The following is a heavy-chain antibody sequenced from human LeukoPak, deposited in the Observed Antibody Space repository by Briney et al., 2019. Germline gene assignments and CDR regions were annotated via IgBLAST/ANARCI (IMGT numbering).Heavy chain of an antibody. CDR1: GFIFRSYS. Sequence: PGGSLRLSCAASGFIFRSYSMKWVRQAPGKGLESVSYISSSSSTIYYADSVKGRFTISRDNAKNTLYLQMNSLRAEDTAVYYCARAHYYDSSGPALDYWGQGTLVTVSS. J-gene: IGHJ4*02. V-gene: IGHV3-48*04. CDR2: ISSSSSTI. D-gene: IGHD3-22*01. CDR3: ARAHYYDSSGPALDY.